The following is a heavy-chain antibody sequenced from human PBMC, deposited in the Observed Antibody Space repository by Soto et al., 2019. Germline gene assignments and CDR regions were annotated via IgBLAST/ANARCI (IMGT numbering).Heavy chain of an antibody. D-gene: IGHD6-6*01. CDR2: ISSSSSTI. V-gene: IGHV3-48*02. J-gene: IGHJ4*02. Sequence: PGGSLRLSCAASGFTFSSYSMNWVRQAPGKGLEWVSYISSSSSTIYYADSVKGRFTISRDNAKNSLYLQMNSLRDEDTAVYYCARDFPPTARSLYFDYWGQGTLVTVSS. CDR3: ARDFPPTARSLYFDY. CDR1: GFTFSSYS.